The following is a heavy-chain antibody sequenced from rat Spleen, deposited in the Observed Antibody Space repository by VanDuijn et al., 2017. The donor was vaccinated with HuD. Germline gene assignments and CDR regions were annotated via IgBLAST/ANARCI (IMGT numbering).Heavy chain of an antibody. CDR3: ARHELPGYNWYFDF. V-gene: IGHV5-29*01. D-gene: IGHD1-4*01. CDR2: INFDGSST. Sequence: EVQLVESGGGLVQPGGTLKLSCAASGITFSNYAMAWVRQAPTKGLEWVATINFDGSSTYYRDSVRGRFSISRDNAKSILYLQMDSLRSEDTATYYCARHELPGYNWYFDFWGPGTMVTVSS. CDR1: GITFSNYA. J-gene: IGHJ1*01.